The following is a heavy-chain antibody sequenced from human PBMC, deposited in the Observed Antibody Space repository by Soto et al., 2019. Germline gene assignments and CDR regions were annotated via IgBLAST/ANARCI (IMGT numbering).Heavy chain of an antibody. J-gene: IGHJ6*02. V-gene: IGHV5-51*01. CDR3: ARGGDIVVVPAAIPLNDYYYGMDV. CDR1: GYSFTSYW. Sequence: PGESLKISCNGSGYSFTSYWIGWVRQVPGKGLEWMGIIYPGDSDARYSPSFKGQVIISVDKSISTAYLQWSSLKASDTAMYYCARGGDIVVVPAAIPLNDYYYGMDVWGQGTTVTVSS. D-gene: IGHD2-2*01. CDR2: IYPGDSDA.